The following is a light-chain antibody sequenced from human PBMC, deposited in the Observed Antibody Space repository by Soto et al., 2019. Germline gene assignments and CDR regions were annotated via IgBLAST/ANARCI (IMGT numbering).Light chain of an antibody. Sequence: QSVLTQPPSASGTPGQRVLISCSGSTSNIGSGIVNWYQKLPGTAPKLLIYSNSQRPSGVPDRFSGSKSGTSASLAISGLQSEDEADYYCAAWYDSLNGPVFGGGTQLTVL. J-gene: IGLJ7*01. CDR3: AAWYDSLNGPV. CDR2: SNS. V-gene: IGLV1-44*01. CDR1: TSNIGSGI.